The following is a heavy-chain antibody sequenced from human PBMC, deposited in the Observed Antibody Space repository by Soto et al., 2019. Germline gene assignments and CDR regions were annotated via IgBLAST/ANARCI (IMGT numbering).Heavy chain of an antibody. V-gene: IGHV1-18*01. CDR1: GYTFISYG. Sequence: QVHLVQSGAEVKKPGASVKVSCKASGYTFISYGISWVRQAPGQGLEWMGRISTYNGDTNYAQKFQGRVTLTTDTSTSTAYMELRSLRSDDTAVYYCARIKEGWFDPLGQGTLVTGSS. D-gene: IGHD3-16*01. J-gene: IGHJ5*02. CDR3: ARIKEGWFDP. CDR2: ISTYNGDT.